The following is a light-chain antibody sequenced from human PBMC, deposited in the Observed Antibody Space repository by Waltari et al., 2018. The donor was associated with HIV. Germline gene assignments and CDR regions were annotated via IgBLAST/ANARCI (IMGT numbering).Light chain of an antibody. CDR1: GSNIGTRP. Sequence: QSVLTQPPSASGTPGQRVTISCSGSGSNIGTRPVNWYQQLAGSAPKLLYCRSGLRTSGVPYRFFGSKSATSAALAISGVQSEDEATYYCASWDDSLNGVIFGGGTELTVL. CDR3: ASWDDSLNGVI. V-gene: IGLV1-44*01. CDR2: RSG. J-gene: IGLJ2*01.